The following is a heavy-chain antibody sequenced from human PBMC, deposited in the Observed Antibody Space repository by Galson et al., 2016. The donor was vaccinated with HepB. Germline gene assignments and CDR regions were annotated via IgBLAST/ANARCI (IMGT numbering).Heavy chain of an antibody. V-gene: IGHV4-59*01. CDR3: ARDAGGPYDL. CDR1: GSSPTTYY. J-gene: IGHJ2*01. Sequence: SETLSLTCTVSGSSPTTYYWSWVRQPPGKGLEWIAYFYFSGSTNYNPSLKSRVTVSFDTSKNQFSLKLNSLTAADTAVYYCARDAGGPYDLWGRGTLVSVSS. D-gene: IGHD3-16*01. CDR2: FYFSGST.